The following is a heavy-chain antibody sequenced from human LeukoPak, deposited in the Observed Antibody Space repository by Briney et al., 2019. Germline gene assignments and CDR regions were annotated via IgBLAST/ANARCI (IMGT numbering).Heavy chain of an antibody. J-gene: IGHJ6*03. V-gene: IGHV1-69*13. CDR2: INPIFGTA. D-gene: IGHD3-10*01. CDR3: ARVVPDAFGSGKTNYYYCMYV. CDR1: GGTFSSYV. Sequence: GASVKVSCKDSGGTFSSYVISWVRQAPGQGLEWMGGINPIFGTAKYAQTFQGRVTITADESTSTAYMELSSLTSEDTAVYYCARVVPDAFGSGKTNYYYCMYVWGKGTTVTVSS.